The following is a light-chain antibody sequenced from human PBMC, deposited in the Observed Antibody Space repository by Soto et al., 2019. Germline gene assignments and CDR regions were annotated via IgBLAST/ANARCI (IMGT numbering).Light chain of an antibody. J-gene: IGLJ2*01. CDR3: CSYAGSSTHVV. V-gene: IGLV2-23*01. CDR1: SSDVGSYNL. CDR2: EGS. Sequence: QSVLTQPASVSGSPGQSITISCTGTSSDVGSYNLVSWYQQHPGKAPKLMIYEGSKRPSGVSNRFSGSKSGNTASLTISGLQAEYEADYYCCSYAGSSTHVVFGGGTKVTVL.